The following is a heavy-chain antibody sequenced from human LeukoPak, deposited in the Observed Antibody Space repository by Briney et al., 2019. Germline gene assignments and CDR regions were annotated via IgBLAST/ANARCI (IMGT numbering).Heavy chain of an antibody. J-gene: IGHJ4*02. Sequence: RSSETLSLTCAVYGGSFSGYYWSWIRQPPGKGLEWIGEINHSGSTNYNPSLKSRVTISVDTSKNQFSLKLSSVTAADTAVYYCARAPDIVATMFDYWGQGTLVTVSS. V-gene: IGHV4-34*01. CDR1: GGSFSGYY. D-gene: IGHD5-12*01. CDR2: INHSGST. CDR3: ARAPDIVATMFDY.